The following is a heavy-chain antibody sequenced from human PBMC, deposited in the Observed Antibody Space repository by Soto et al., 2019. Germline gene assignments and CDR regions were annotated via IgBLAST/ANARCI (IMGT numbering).Heavy chain of an antibody. CDR2: ISSNGGST. V-gene: IGHV3-64*01. CDR3: ARNAAALFGSVIGYMDV. J-gene: IGHJ6*03. Sequence: PGGSLRLSCAASGFTFSSYAMHWVRQAPGKGLEYVSAISSNGGSTYYANSVKGRFTISRDNSKNTLYLQMGSLRAEDMAVYYCARNAAALFGSVIGYMDVWGKGTTVTVSS. CDR1: GFTFSSYA. D-gene: IGHD6-13*01.